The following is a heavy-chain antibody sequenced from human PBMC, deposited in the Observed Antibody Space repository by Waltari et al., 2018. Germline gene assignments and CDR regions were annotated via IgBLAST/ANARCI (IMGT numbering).Heavy chain of an antibody. CDR2: ISVSGVGP. Sequence: EVQLLESGGGLVQPGGSLRLSCAASGFSFSSYAMSWVRQAPGKGLQWVSGISVSGVGPYYAESVKGRFTISRDNSKNTLYLQMNSLRAEDTAVYYCAKDLTTVTSYYFDYWGQGTLVTVSS. D-gene: IGHD4-17*01. J-gene: IGHJ4*02. CDR3: AKDLTTVTSYYFDY. CDR1: GFSFSSYA. V-gene: IGHV3-23*01.